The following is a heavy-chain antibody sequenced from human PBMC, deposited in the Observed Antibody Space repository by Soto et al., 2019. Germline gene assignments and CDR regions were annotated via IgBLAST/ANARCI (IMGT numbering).Heavy chain of an antibody. CDR1: GFTFSSYG. CDR3: ARDEEGGSSSYYYYYGMDV. Sequence: GGSLRLSCAASGFTFSSYGMHWVRQAPGKGLEWVAVIWYDGSNKYYADSMKGRFTRSRDNSKNTLYLQMNSLRAEDTAVYYWARDEEGGSSSYYYYYGMDVWGQGTTVTVSS. D-gene: IGHD6-6*01. CDR2: IWYDGSNK. V-gene: IGHV3-33*01. J-gene: IGHJ6*02.